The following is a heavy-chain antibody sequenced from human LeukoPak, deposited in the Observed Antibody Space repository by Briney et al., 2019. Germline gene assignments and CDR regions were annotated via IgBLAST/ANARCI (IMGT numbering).Heavy chain of an antibody. V-gene: IGHV4-39*07. CDR2: IYYSGST. Sequence: GSLRLSCAASGFTFSSYWMSWIRQPPGKGLEWIGSIYYSGSTYYNPSLKSRVTISVDTSKNQFSLKLSSVTAADTAVYYCARDLGFLEWFDYWGQGTLVTVSS. CDR1: GFTFSSYW. D-gene: IGHD3-3*01. J-gene: IGHJ4*02. CDR3: ARDLGFLEWFDY.